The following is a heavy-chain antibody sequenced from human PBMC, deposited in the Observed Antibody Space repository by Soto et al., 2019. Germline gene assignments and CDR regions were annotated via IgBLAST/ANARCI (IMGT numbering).Heavy chain of an antibody. J-gene: IGHJ1*01. CDR1: GFTFNKYW. Sequence: GGSLRLSCAASGFTFNKYWMHWVRRAPGKGLEWVANIKQDGSAKYNADSVKGRFTISRDNAKNSLFLEMNSLRVEDTAVYYCARAIGASDCFWGQGTLVTVSS. V-gene: IGHV3-7*01. CDR2: IKQDGSAK. CDR3: ARAIGASDCF. D-gene: IGHD1-26*01.